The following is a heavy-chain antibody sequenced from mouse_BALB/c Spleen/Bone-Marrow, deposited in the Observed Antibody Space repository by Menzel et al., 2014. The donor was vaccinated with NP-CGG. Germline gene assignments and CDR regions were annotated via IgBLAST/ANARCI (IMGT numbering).Heavy chain of an antibody. CDR2: ISSGSTSI. CDR1: GFTFNSFG. D-gene: IGHD1-1*01. Sequence: EVHLVESGGGLVQPGGSRKLSCAVAGFTFNSFGMHWVRQAPEKGLEWVAFISSGSTSIYYADTVKGRFTISRDNPKNIIFLQMTSLRSEDTAMYYCGTDYGYSMDYWGQGTSVTVSS. CDR3: GTDYGYSMDY. J-gene: IGHJ4*01. V-gene: IGHV5-17*02.